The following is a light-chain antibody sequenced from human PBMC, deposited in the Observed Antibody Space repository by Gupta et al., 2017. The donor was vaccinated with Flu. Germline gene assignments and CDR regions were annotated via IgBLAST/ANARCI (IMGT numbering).Light chain of an antibody. CDR2: KNN. J-gene: IGLJ3*02. CDR3: LAWDRTGYIWM. V-gene: IGLV10-54*04. Sequence: QAGLTQPPSVSKALGQTATLTCTGNSNNVGNQGAAWLQHPQGHPPKLLVYKNNNRPSGISERFSTSRSGATASLTITGLQPEDEADYYCLAWDRTGYIWMFGGGTKLTVL. CDR1: SNNVGNQG.